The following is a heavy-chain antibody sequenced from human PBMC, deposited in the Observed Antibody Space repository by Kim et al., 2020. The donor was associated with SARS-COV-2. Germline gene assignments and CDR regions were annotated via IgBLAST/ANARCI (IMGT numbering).Heavy chain of an antibody. Sequence: GGSLRLSCAASGFTFSSYSMNWVRQAPGKGLEWVSSISSSSSYIYYADSVKGRFTISRDNAKNSLYLQMNSLRAEDTAVYYCARDGGVTGTYFDYWGQGTLVTVSS. CDR2: ISSSSSYI. CDR3: ARDGGVTGTYFDY. D-gene: IGHD1-7*01. J-gene: IGHJ4*02. V-gene: IGHV3-21*01. CDR1: GFTFSSYS.